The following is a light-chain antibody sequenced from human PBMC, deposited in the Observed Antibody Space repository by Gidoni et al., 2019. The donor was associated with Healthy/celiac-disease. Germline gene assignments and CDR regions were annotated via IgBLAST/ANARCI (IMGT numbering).Light chain of an antibody. V-gene: IGKV1-39*01. CDR3: QQSYSTFT. Sequence: DIQMTQSPYSLSASVGDRVTITCRASQSISSYLNWYQQKPGKAPKLLIYAASSLQSGVPSRFSGSGSGTDFTLTISSLQPEDFATYYCQQSYSTFTFXPXTKVDIK. J-gene: IGKJ3*01. CDR1: QSISSY. CDR2: AAS.